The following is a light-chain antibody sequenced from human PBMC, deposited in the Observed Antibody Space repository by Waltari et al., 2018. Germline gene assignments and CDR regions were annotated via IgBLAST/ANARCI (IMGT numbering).Light chain of an antibody. CDR2: GVD. CDR1: SSDVGGYNY. J-gene: IGLJ3*02. CDR3: NSYAGSNNLGV. V-gene: IGLV2-8*01. Sequence: QSALTQTPSASGSPGQSVTISCTGTSSDVGGYNYVSWYQQHPGKAPKLLIYGVDKRPSGVPARFSGSKSGNTASLTVSGLQAEDEADYYCNSYAGSNNLGVFGGGTKLTVL.